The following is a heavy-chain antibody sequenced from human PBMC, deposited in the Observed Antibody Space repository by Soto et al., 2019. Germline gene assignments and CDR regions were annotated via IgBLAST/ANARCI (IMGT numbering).Heavy chain of an antibody. Sequence: GGSLRLSCAASGFIFSNYAMHWVRQAPGKGLEYVSAISSSGASTYYANSVKGRFTISRDNSKNTLYLQMGSLNVEDMAVYYCAARYCSGNRCFHFDYWGQGALVTVSS. D-gene: IGHD2-2*01. V-gene: IGHV3-64*01. CDR1: GFIFSNYA. CDR3: AARYCSGNRCFHFDY. CDR2: ISSSGAST. J-gene: IGHJ4*02.